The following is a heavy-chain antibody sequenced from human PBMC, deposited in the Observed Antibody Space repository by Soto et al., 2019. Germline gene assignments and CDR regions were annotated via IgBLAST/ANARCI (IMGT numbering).Heavy chain of an antibody. CDR1: GYTFTNYG. CDR2: ISVYNGDT. CDR3: ARVRASLYGVDV. D-gene: IGHD6-6*01. Sequence: QVQLVQSGAEVKKPGASVKVSCKTSGYTFTNYGINWVRQAPGQGLEWMGWISVYNGDTYYAQQFQGRVTMTADTSTTTAYMEPRSLRSDDTAVYYCARVRASLYGVDVWGQGTTVTVSS. J-gene: IGHJ6*02. V-gene: IGHV1-18*01.